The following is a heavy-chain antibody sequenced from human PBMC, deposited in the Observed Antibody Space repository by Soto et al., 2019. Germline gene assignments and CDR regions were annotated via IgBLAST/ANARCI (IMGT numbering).Heavy chain of an antibody. Sequence: PWGTLYLTGSISGSSLSSHHQTWIQQPPGKGLEWIGYISFSGSTNYISSLRSRATMLVDTSKNQFSLRLSSVTAADTAVYFCARIPLGSEYRHYFYKDVWGKGTTVTVSS. CDR3: ARIPLGSEYRHYFYKDV. V-gene: IGHV4-59*11. CDR1: GSSLSSHH. J-gene: IGHJ6*03. CDR2: ISFSGST. D-gene: IGHD2-15*01.